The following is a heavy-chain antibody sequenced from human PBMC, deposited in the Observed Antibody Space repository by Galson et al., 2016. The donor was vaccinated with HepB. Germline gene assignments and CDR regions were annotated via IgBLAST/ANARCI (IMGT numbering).Heavy chain of an antibody. CDR2: IRQDGGQK. CDR3: AREGSGGFDH. D-gene: IGHD3-16*01. Sequence: SLRLSCAASGFTFSNYWMSWVRQTPGKGLEWVANIRQDGGQKSYVDSVKGRFTISRDNAKESLYLQMSSLRGDDTAVYYCAREGSGGFDHWGQGTLVTVSS. V-gene: IGHV3-7*01. J-gene: IGHJ4*02. CDR1: GFTFSNYW.